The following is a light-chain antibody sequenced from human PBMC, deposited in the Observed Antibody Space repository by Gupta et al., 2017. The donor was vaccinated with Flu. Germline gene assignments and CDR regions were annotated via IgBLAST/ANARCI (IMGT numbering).Light chain of an antibody. V-gene: IGKV3-20*01. CDR3: QQEHSEHLQYT. CDR1: QSVSSSY. J-gene: IGKJ2*01. Sequence: EIVLTQSPGTLSLSPGERATLSCRASQSVSSSYLAWYQQKPGQAPRLLIYGASSRAKGIPDRFSGSGGGTDFTLTISRREPEDFAVYYCQQEHSEHLQYTFGQGTKVEIK. CDR2: GAS.